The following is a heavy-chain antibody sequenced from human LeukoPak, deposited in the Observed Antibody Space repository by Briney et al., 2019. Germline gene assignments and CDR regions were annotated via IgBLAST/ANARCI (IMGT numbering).Heavy chain of an antibody. D-gene: IGHD2-15*01. J-gene: IGHJ5*01. CDR3: ARGYCSGGSCYLVENWFDF. CDR2: INPKSGDT. Sequence: GGSVKVSCKASGYAFSDYYMYWLRQAPGEGLEWMGRINPKSGDTNYEQNFQGRVTMTRDTSMNTAYMELSRLRSDDTAVYFCARGYCSGGSCYLVENWFDFWGQGTLVTVSS. CDR1: GYAFSDYY. V-gene: IGHV1-2*06.